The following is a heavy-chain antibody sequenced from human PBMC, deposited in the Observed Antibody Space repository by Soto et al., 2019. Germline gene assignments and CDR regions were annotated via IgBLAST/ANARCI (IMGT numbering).Heavy chain of an antibody. CDR3: AKEPLPVVPAAPWGYYFDY. CDR1: GFTFSSYG. V-gene: IGHV3-30*18. D-gene: IGHD2-2*01. Sequence: PGGSLRLSCAASGFTFSSYGMHWVRQAPGKGLEWVAVISYDGSNKYYADSVKGRFTISRDNSKNTLYLQMNSLRAEDTAVYYCAKEPLPVVPAAPWGYYFDYWGQGTLVTVSS. J-gene: IGHJ4*02. CDR2: ISYDGSNK.